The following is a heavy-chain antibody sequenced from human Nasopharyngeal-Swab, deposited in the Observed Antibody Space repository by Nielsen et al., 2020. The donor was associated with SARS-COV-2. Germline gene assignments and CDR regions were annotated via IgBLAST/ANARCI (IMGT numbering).Heavy chain of an antibody. V-gene: IGHV3-30*04. J-gene: IGHJ4*02. Sequence: GESLKISCAASGFTFSSYAMHWVRQAPGKGLEWVAVISYDGSNKYYADSVKGRFTISRDNSKNTLYLQMNSLRAGDTAVYYCARDRGGSYSFLFDYWGQGTLVTVSS. CDR2: ISYDGSNK. CDR1: GFTFSSYA. D-gene: IGHD1-26*01. CDR3: ARDRGGSYSFLFDY.